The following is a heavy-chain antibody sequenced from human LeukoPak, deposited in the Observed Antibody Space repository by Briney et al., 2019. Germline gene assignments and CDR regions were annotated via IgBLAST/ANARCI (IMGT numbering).Heavy chain of an antibody. CDR3: TRDLHWVFD. CDR1: GFSFTNAW. V-gene: IGHV3-15*01. D-gene: IGHD3-3*01. J-gene: IGHJ4*02. CDR2: IRSNTEGGTT. Sequence: PGGSLGLSCAASGFSFTNAWMTWVRQAPGKGLEWVGRIRSNTEGGTTDYAAPVKGRFSISRDDSRNTLYLQMNSLKTEDTAVYYCTRDLHWVFDWGQGTLVTVSS.